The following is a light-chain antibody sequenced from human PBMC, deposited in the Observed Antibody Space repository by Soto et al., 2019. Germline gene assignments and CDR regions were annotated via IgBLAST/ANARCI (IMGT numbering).Light chain of an antibody. CDR3: QQANSFPIT. CDR2: AAS. V-gene: IGKV1-12*01. CDR1: QGISSW. Sequence: DIQMTQSPSSVSASAGDRVTITCRASQGISSWLAWYQKKPGKAPRLLIYAASSLQSGVPSRFSGSGSGTDFTLTISSLQPEDFATYYCQQANSFPITFGQGTRLEIK. J-gene: IGKJ5*01.